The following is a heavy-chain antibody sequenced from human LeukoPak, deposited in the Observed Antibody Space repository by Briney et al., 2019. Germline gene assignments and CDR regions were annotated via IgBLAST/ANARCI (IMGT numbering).Heavy chain of an antibody. J-gene: IGHJ3*02. V-gene: IGHV4-4*07. Sequence: SGTLSLTCTVSGGSISSYYWNWIRQPAGKGLEWIGRIYASGTTNYNSSLKSRVTMSVATSKNQFSLKLNSVTAADTAVYYCARDRDWNYAFDIWGQGTMVTVSS. CDR3: ARDRDWNYAFDI. CDR1: GGSISSYY. D-gene: IGHD1-7*01. CDR2: IYASGTT.